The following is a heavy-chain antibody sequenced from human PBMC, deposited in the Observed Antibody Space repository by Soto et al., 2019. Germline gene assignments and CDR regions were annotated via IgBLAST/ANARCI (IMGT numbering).Heavy chain of an antibody. D-gene: IGHD2-21*02. Sequence: SETLSLTCIVSGESISSSSYYWGWIRQPPGKGLEWIGSIYYSGRTYYNPSFESRVTISVDTSKNQFSLKLSSVTATDTAVYYCARQRTTVVTQAYFDHWGQGALVTVSS. CDR3: ARQRTTVVTQAYFDH. CDR1: GESISSSSYY. V-gene: IGHV4-39*01. J-gene: IGHJ4*02. CDR2: IYYSGRT.